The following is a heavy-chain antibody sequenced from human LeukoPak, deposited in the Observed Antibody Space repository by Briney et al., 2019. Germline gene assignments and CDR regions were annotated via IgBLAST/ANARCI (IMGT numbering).Heavy chain of an antibody. CDR2: ISAYNGNT. CDR3: ARGVTTGAYDI. J-gene: IGHJ3*02. D-gene: IGHD4-17*01. CDR1: GYTFTSYG. Sequence: ASVKVSCKASGYTFTSYGISWVRQAPGQGLEWMGWISAYNGNTNYAQRIQGRVTMTTDTSTSTANMELRSLRSDDTAVYYCARGVTTGAYDIWGQETMVTVSS. V-gene: IGHV1-18*01.